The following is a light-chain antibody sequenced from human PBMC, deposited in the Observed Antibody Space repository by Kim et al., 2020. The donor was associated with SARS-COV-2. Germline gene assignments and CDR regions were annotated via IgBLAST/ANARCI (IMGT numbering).Light chain of an antibody. V-gene: IGLV1-47*01. Sequence: GEKITISCSGSSSNIGSNYIYWSQQFPGTAPKLLIYRNTLRPSGVPDRFSGSKSGTSASLAISGLRSEDEATYYCEVWDDSLSGVVFGGGTQLTVL. CDR2: RNT. CDR3: EVWDDSLSGVV. CDR1: SSNIGSNY. J-gene: IGLJ2*01.